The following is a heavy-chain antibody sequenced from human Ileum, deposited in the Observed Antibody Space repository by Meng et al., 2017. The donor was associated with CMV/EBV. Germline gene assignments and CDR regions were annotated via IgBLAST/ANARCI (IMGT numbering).Heavy chain of an antibody. CDR3: ARGLGLYCSSTSCPSYYFDY. CDR2: INPNSGGT. Sequence: ASVKVSCKASGYTLTGYYMHWVRQAPGQGLEWMGWINPNSGGTNYAQKFQGRVTMTRDTSISTAYMELSRLRSDDTAVYYCARGLGLYCSSTSCPSYYFDYWGQGTLVTVSS. J-gene: IGHJ4*02. V-gene: IGHV1-2*02. D-gene: IGHD2-2*01. CDR1: GYTLTGYY.